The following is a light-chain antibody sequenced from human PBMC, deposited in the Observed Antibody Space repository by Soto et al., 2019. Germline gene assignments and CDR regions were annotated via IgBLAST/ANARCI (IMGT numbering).Light chain of an antibody. V-gene: IGKV3-15*01. Sequence: EIVMTQSPATLSVSPGERATLSCRASQSVSGNLAWYQQKPGQAPRLRIYGASTRATGIPARFSGSGSGTEFTLTISSLQSEDFAVYYWQQYNHWPPAFGQGTKVEIK. J-gene: IGKJ1*01. CDR1: QSVSGN. CDR3: QQYNHWPPA. CDR2: GAS.